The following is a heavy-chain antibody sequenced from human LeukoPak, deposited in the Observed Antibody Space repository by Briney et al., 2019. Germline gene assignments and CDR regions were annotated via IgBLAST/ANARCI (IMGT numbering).Heavy chain of an antibody. Sequence: PSENLSLTCTVSGGSISSGGYYWSWIRQPPGKGLEWIGYIYHSGSTYYNPSLKSRVTISVDRSKNQFSLKLSSVTAADTAVYYCARESGNSGYFQHWGQGTLVTVSS. CDR3: ARESGNSGYFQH. D-gene: IGHD4-23*01. J-gene: IGHJ1*01. CDR1: GGSISSGGYY. CDR2: IYHSGST. V-gene: IGHV4-30-2*01.